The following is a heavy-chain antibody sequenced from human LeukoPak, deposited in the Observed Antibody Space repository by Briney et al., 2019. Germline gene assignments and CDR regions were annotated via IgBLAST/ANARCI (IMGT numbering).Heavy chain of an antibody. CDR3: ATLQYYYDSSGYYPGFLGGRDC. Sequence: PGGSLRLSCAASGFTFSSYEMNWVRQAPGKGLEWVSYISSSGSTIYYADSVKGRFTISRDNAKNSLYLQMNSLRAEDTAVYYCATLQYYYDSSGYYPGFLGGRDCWGQGTLVTVSS. CDR2: ISSSGSTI. J-gene: IGHJ4*02. V-gene: IGHV3-48*03. CDR1: GFTFSSYE. D-gene: IGHD3-22*01.